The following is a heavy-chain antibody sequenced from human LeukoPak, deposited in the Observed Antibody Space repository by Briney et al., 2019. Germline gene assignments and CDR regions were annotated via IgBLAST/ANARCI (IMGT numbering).Heavy chain of an antibody. Sequence: SETLSLTCTVSGDSTRTFSDYWGWIRQYPGQVLEYIGTIHSSGSTHYNPSLKSRVTISVDTSKNQLSLRLSSVTATDTAVYYCARGRLRTASDSWGQGTLVTVSS. D-gene: IGHD5-12*01. CDR1: GDSTRTFSDY. CDR2: IHSSGST. CDR3: ARGRLRTASDS. V-gene: IGHV4-39*01. J-gene: IGHJ4*02.